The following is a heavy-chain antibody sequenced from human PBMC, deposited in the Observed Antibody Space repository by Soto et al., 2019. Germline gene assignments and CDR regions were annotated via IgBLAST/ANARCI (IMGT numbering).Heavy chain of an antibody. CDR1: GFTFRNYW. V-gene: IGHV3-7*01. Sequence: EVHLAESGGGLVQPGGSLRVSCTASGFTFRNYWMTWVRQAPGKGLEWVANINQNEGEKYYVDSVKGRFIISRDNAYNSLYLEMDNLRVDDSAVYFCARGRPPSSGGNFDSWGQGTLVSVSS. CDR2: INQNEGEK. D-gene: IGHD3-10*01. CDR3: ARGRPPSSGGNFDS. J-gene: IGHJ4*02.